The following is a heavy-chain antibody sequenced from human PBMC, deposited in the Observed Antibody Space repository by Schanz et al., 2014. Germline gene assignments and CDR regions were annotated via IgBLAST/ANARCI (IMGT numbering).Heavy chain of an antibody. CDR2: IIPILDKT. V-gene: IGHV1-69*09. Sequence: QVQLVQSGAEVKKPGASVRVSCKASGYSFTTYDVNWVRQATGQGLEWMGRIIPILDKTNYAQKFQGRVPMTADKSTSTAYMELRNVRYDDTAMYYCARGIPYCSSASCSGLDAYDVWGQGTLVTVSS. CDR3: ARGIPYCSSASCSGLDAYDV. D-gene: IGHD2-2*01. CDR1: GYSFTTYD. J-gene: IGHJ3*01.